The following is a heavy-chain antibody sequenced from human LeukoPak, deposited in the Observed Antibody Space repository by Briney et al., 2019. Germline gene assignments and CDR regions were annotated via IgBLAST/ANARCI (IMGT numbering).Heavy chain of an antibody. D-gene: IGHD1-7*01. J-gene: IGHJ4*02. Sequence: PGGSLTLSCAASGFTLSSYAMSWVRQAPGKGLEWVSAISSSGSAYYADSVKGRFTISRDNSKNTLYLQMNSLRAEDTAVYYCAESITGTTGDDYGGQGTLVTVSS. CDR3: AESITGTTGDDY. CDR2: ISSSGSA. CDR1: GFTLSSYA. V-gene: IGHV3-23*01.